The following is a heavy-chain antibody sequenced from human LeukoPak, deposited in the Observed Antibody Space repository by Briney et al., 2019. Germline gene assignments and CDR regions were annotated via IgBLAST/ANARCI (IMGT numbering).Heavy chain of an antibody. V-gene: IGHV7-4-1*02. D-gene: IGHD6-19*01. CDR1: GYTFTSHA. Sequence: GASVKVSCKASGYTFTSHAINWVRQAPGQGLEWMGWINAVTGHPTYAQDFTGRFVFSLDTSVSTAYLEISSLKAEDTATYYCTRDGLNSGLTNFDFWGQGTLVTVSS. CDR2: INAVTGHP. CDR3: TRDGLNSGLTNFDF. J-gene: IGHJ4*02.